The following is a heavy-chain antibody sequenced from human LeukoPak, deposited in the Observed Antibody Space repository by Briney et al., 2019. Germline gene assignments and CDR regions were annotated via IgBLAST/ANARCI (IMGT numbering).Heavy chain of an antibody. J-gene: IGHJ6*03. Sequence: ASVKVSCKASGYTFTSYGISWVRQAPGQGLEWMGWISAYNGNTNYAQKLQGRVTMTTDTSTSTAYMELRSLRSDDTAVYYCARGSRFLSGWGYYYYHYMDVWGKGTTVTISS. CDR2: ISAYNGNT. CDR1: GYTFTSYG. D-gene: IGHD6-19*01. V-gene: IGHV1-18*01. CDR3: ARGSRFLSGWGYYYYHYMDV.